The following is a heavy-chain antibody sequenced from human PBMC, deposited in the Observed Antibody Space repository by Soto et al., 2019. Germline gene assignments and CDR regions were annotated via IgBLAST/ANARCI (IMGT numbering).Heavy chain of an antibody. V-gene: IGHV4-34*01. CDR2: INHSGST. CDR3: ARSGYSSGWYPNRGYFDY. D-gene: IGHD6-19*01. CDR1: GGSFSGYY. J-gene: IGHJ4*02. Sequence: SETLSLTCAVYGGSFSGYYWSWIRQPPGKGLEWIGEINHSGSTNYNPSLKSRVTISVDTSKNQFSLKLSSVTAADTAVYYCARSGYSSGWYPNRGYFDYWGQGTLVTVSS.